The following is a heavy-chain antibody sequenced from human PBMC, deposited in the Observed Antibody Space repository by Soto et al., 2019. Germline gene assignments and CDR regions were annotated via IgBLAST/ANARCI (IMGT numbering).Heavy chain of an antibody. J-gene: IGHJ4*02. V-gene: IGHV4-59*01. D-gene: IGHD3-10*01. CDR3: ARSRGGYFDY. CDR1: GGSLSSYY. Sequence: SETLSLTCPVAGGSLSSYYWSWIRQPPGKGLEWIGYIYYSGSTNYNPSLKSRVTISVDTSKNQFSLKLSSVTAADTAVYYCARSRGGYFDYWGQGTLVTVSS. CDR2: IYYSGST.